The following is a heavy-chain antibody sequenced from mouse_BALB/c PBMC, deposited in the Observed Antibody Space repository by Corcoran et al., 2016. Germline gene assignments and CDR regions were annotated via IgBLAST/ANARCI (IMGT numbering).Heavy chain of an antibody. CDR3: ANWDGYCEV. Sequence: EVQLQQSGAELVKPGASVKLSCTASGFNIKDPYMHWVKQRPEQCLEWIGRIDPANGNTKYVPKFQGKATITADTSSNTAYLQRSSLTSEDTAVDYSANWDGYCEVWGEGTTVTVSS. CDR2: IDPANGNT. CDR1: GFNIKDPY. J-gene: IGHJ1*01. V-gene: IGHV14-3*02. D-gene: IGHD4-1*01.